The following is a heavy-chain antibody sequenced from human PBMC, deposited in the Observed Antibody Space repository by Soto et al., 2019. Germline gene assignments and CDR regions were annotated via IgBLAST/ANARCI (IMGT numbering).Heavy chain of an antibody. J-gene: IGHJ4*02. CDR3: ARRYYYGSGSYSSEGNPADY. CDR2: INHSGST. D-gene: IGHD3-10*01. Sequence: QVQLQQWGAGLLKPSETLSLTCAVYGGSFSGYYWSWIRQPPGKGLEWIGEINHSGSTNYNQSLKSRVTISVDTYKNQFSLKLSSVTAADTAVYYCARRYYYGSGSYSSEGNPADYWGQGTLVTVSS. CDR1: GGSFSGYY. V-gene: IGHV4-34*01.